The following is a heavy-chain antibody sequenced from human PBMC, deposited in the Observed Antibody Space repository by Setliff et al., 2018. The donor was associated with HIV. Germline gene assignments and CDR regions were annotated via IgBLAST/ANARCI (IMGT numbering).Heavy chain of an antibody. J-gene: IGHJ4*02. CDR3: AKTGIWGDYDILTGSHYFFES. Sequence: GGSLRLSCAASGFIFNDYYMNWIRQAPGKGLEWVSYMSASSSYIQYADSVKGRFTISRDNSENTIFLQMSSLRAEDTAIYYCAKTGIWGDYDILTGSHYFFESWGRGSLGTVSS. V-gene: IGHV3-11*03. CDR1: GFIFNDYY. CDR2: MSASSSYI. D-gene: IGHD3-9*01.